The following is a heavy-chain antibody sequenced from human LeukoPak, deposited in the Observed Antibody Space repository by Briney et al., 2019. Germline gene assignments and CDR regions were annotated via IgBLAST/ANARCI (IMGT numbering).Heavy chain of an antibody. Sequence: GGSLRLSCAASGFTFSSFDMHWVRQATGKGLEWVSAIGTAGDTYYPGSVKGRFTVSRENAKNSLYLQMNSLRAGDTAVYYCARVISGIGAFDIWGQGTMVTVSS. CDR3: ARVISGIGAFDI. J-gene: IGHJ3*02. CDR1: GFTFSSFD. CDR2: IGTAGDT. V-gene: IGHV3-13*01. D-gene: IGHD1-26*01.